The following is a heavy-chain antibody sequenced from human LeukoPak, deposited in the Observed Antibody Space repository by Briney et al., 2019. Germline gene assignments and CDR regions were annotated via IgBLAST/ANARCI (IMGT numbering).Heavy chain of an antibody. J-gene: IGHJ4*02. Sequence: GGSLRLSCAASGFTFSGSAMHWVRQASGKGLEWVGRIRSKANSYATAYAASVKGRFTISRDDSKNTAYLQMSSLRAEDTAVYYCARNLPAADYWGQGTLVTVSS. CDR1: GFTFSGSA. V-gene: IGHV3-73*01. CDR3: ARNLPAADY. CDR2: IRSKANSYAT. D-gene: IGHD2-2*01.